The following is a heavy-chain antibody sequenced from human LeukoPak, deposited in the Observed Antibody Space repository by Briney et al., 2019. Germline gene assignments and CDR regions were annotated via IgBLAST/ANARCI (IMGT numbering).Heavy chain of an antibody. CDR1: GFTFSSYG. CDR2: ISYDGSNK. J-gene: IGHJ4*02. V-gene: IGHV3-30*18. Sequence: GGSLRLSCAASGFTFSSYGMHWVRQAPGKGLEWVAVISYDGSNKYYADSVKGRFTISRDNSKNTLYLQMNSLRAEDTAVYYCVKEYYGGYDLYFDYWGQGTLDTVFS. D-gene: IGHD5-12*01. CDR3: VKEYYGGYDLYFDY.